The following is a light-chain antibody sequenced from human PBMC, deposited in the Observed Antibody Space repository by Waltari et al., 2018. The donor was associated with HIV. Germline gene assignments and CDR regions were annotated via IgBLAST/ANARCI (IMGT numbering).Light chain of an antibody. CDR3: QSYDMSQSGSLV. CDR2: DTN. CDR1: RSNIGAGFD. Sequence: QSVLTQPPSVSGAPGQRVTIACTGTRSNIGAGFDVHWYQQIPGNAPKLLISDTNIRPPGVPDRFSVSKSGTSASLAITVLQSEDEADYYCQSYDMSQSGSLVFGGGTKLTVL. V-gene: IGLV1-40*01. J-gene: IGLJ2*01.